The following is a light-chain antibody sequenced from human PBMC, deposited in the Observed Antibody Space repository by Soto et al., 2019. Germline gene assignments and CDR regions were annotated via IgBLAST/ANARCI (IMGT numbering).Light chain of an antibody. J-gene: IGKJ1*01. Sequence: EIMMTQSPGTLSASPGERATLSCRASQSVSSNLAWYQQKPGQAPRLLIYAVSTRATGIPARFSGSGSGTAFTLTISSLRSEDFAVYYCQQYNKWPMTFGQGTKVEIK. CDR1: QSVSSN. CDR3: QQYNKWPMT. CDR2: AVS. V-gene: IGKV3-15*01.